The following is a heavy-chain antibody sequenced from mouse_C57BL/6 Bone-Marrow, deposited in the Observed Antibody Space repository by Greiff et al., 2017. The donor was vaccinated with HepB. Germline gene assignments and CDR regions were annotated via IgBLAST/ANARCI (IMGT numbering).Heavy chain of an antibody. V-gene: IGHV3-6*01. Sequence: EESGPGLVKPSQSLSLTCSVTGYSITSGYYWNWIRQFPGNKLEWMGYISYDGSNNYNPSLKNRISITRDTSKNQFFLKLNSVTTEDTATYYCARDQRGLRRGTWFAYWGQGTLVTVSA. CDR3: ARDQRGLRRGTWFAY. CDR2: ISYDGSN. CDR1: GYSITSGYY. J-gene: IGHJ3*01. D-gene: IGHD2-2*01.